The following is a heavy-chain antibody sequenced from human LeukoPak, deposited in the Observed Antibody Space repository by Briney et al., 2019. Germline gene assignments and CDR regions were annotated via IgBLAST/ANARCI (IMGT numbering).Heavy chain of an antibody. D-gene: IGHD5-24*01. J-gene: IGHJ5*02. CDR3: ARDRVQSWFDP. Sequence: GGSLTLSCAPSGFTFSSYEMNWVRQATGKGLECVSYISSSGSTIYYADAVKGRFTISRDNAKNSLYLQMNSLRAEDTAVYYCARDRVQSWFDPWGQGTLVTVSS. CDR2: ISSSGSTI. CDR1: GFTFSSYE. V-gene: IGHV3-48*03.